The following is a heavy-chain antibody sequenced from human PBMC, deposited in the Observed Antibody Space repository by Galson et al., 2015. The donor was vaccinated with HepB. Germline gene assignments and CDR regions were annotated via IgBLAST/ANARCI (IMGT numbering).Heavy chain of an antibody. V-gene: IGHV3-15*07. Sequence: SLRLSCAASGFTFNNAWMNWVRQAPGKGLEWVGRIKSKSDGVTTQYAAPVKGRFIISRDDSKNTLYLQMNSLKTEDTAVYYCTSHRPYSSGWSDFDLWGRGTLVTVSS. J-gene: IGHJ2*01. CDR3: TSHRPYSSGWSDFDL. CDR2: IKSKSDGVTT. CDR1: GFTFNNAW. D-gene: IGHD6-19*01.